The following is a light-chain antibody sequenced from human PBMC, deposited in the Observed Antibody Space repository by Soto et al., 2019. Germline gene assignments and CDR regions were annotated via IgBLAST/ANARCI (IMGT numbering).Light chain of an antibody. V-gene: IGLV4-60*02. Sequence: QSVLTQSSSASASLGSSVKLTCTLSSGYSNYIIAWHQQQPGKAPRYLMKLEVSGSYKKGSGVPDRFSGSSSGADRYLTISNLQFEDEADYYCETWASNTHDVFGTGTKLTVL. CDR2: LEVSGSY. CDR3: ETWASNTHDV. CDR1: SGYSNYI. J-gene: IGLJ1*01.